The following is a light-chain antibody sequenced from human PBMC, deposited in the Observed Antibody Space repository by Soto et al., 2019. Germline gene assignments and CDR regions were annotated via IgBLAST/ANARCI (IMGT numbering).Light chain of an antibody. J-gene: IGLJ1*01. CDR1: SSNIGSNY. V-gene: IGLV1-47*02. CDR2: SNN. CDR3: AHWDVRLSPQL. Sequence: QAALTQPPSASGAPGQRVTISCSGSSSNIGSNYVSWYQQLPGTAPKLLIYSNNQRPSGVPDRFSGSKSGTSASLAISGLRSEDVADYYCAHWDVRLSPQLLGTGPKVTVL.